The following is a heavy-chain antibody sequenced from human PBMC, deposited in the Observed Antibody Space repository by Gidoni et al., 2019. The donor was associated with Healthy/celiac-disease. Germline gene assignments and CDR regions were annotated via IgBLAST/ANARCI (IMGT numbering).Heavy chain of an antibody. CDR3: ARADSSSWSDYYYYYGMDV. D-gene: IGHD6-13*01. V-gene: IGHV4-59*01. CDR1: GGSISSYY. CDR2: IYYRGST. Sequence: QVQLQESGPGLVKPSETLSLTCTVSGGSISSYYWSWIRQPPRKGLEWIGYIYYRGSTNYNPSLKSRVTISVDTSKNQFSLKLSSVTAADTAVYYCARADSSSWSDYYYYYGMDVWGQGTTVTVSS. J-gene: IGHJ6*02.